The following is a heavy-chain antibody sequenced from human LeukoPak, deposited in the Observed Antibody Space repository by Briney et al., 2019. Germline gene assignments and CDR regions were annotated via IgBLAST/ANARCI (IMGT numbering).Heavy chain of an antibody. J-gene: IGHJ4*02. CDR2: IYYSGST. D-gene: IGHD5-18*01. Sequence: SETLSLTCAVSGGSISSGGYSWSWIRQPPGKGLEWIGYIYYSGSTYYNPSLKSRVTISVDTSKNQFSLKLSSVTAADTAVYYCAGGRGYSYGYGLDYWGQGTLVTVSS. V-gene: IGHV4-30-4*07. CDR1: GGSISSGGYS. CDR3: AGGRGYSYGYGLDY.